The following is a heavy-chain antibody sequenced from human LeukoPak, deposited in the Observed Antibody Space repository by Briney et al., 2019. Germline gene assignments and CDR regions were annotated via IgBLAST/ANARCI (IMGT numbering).Heavy chain of an antibody. Sequence: PSETLSLTCTVSGDSISSGDYYWSWIRQPAGKGLEWIGRISSSGSTNYNPSLKSRVTISLDTSKNQFSLKLSSVTAADTAVYYCARGGPEGYFDYWGQGTLVTVSS. CDR3: ARGGPEGYFDY. D-gene: IGHD3-16*01. CDR2: ISSSGST. J-gene: IGHJ4*02. CDR1: GDSISSGDYY. V-gene: IGHV4-61*02.